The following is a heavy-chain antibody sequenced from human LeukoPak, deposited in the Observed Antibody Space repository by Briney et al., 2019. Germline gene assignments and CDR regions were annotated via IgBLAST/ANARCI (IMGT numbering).Heavy chain of an antibody. V-gene: IGHV4-59*01. CDR1: GGSISSYY. CDR2: IFYTGST. J-gene: IGHJ1*01. CDR3: ARSTYYYDSSGYFVGYFQH. D-gene: IGHD3-22*01. Sequence: NPSETLSLTCTVSGGSISSYYWSWIRQPPGKGLEWIGYIFYTGSTNYNPSLKSRVTISVDTSKNQFFLKLNSVTAADTAVYYCARSTYYYDSSGYFVGYFQHWGQGTLVTVSS.